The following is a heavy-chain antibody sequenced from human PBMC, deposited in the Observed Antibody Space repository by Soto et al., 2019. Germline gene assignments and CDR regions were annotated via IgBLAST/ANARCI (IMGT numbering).Heavy chain of an antibody. J-gene: IGHJ4*02. V-gene: IGHV4-59*08. CDR2: IYFGQPTH. D-gene: IGHD6-13*01. CDR3: ARSNTRYSSPGY. CDR1: GSSLNDFQ. Sequence: QVQLQESGPGLVKPSETLSLTCTVSGSSLNDFQWIWIRQPPGKGLEWIGSIYFGQPTHSDNPSLTSRGTIALDTSKTQVSMKLASVTAADTAVYFCARSNTRYSSPGYWGQGSLVTVSS.